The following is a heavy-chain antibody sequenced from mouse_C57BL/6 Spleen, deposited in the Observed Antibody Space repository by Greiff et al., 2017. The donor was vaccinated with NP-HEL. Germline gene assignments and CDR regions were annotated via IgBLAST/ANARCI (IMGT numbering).Heavy chain of an antibody. V-gene: IGHV1-72*01. CDR2: IHPNCGGT. J-gene: IGHJ2*01. CDR1: GYTFTSYW. Sequence: QVQLQQPGAELVKPGASVKLSCKASGYTFTSYWMHWVKQRPGRGLECIGRIHPNCGGTKYNEKFKSKATLTVDKPSSTAYMQLNSLTSEDSAVYYGAITTVVAFDYWGQGTTLTVSS. CDR3: AITTVVAFDY. D-gene: IGHD1-1*01.